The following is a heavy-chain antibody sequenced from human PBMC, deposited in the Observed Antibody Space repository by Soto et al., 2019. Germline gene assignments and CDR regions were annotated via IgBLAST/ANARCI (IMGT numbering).Heavy chain of an antibody. D-gene: IGHD3-10*01. V-gene: IGHV1-69*13. CDR3: ASDGSGNVPGYYYGMDV. CDR2: IIPIFGTA. Sequence: SVKVSCKASGGTFSSYAISWVRQAPGQGLEWMGGIIPIFGTANYAQKFQGRVTITADESTSTAYTELSSLRSEDTAVYYCASDGSGNVPGYYYGMDVWGQGTTVTVSS. CDR1: GGTFSSYA. J-gene: IGHJ6*02.